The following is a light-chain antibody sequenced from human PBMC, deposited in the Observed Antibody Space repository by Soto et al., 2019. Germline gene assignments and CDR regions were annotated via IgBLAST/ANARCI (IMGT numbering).Light chain of an antibody. Sequence: IQLTQSPSSLSASVGDRVIITCRASQGIRSDFAWFQQKPGKAPKLLIYLISTLQSGVPSRFSGSGSGTEFTLTISSLQPDDFATYYCQHYNSYSEAFGQGTKVDIK. CDR2: LIS. CDR3: QHYNSYSEA. V-gene: IGKV1-9*01. CDR1: QGIRSD. J-gene: IGKJ1*01.